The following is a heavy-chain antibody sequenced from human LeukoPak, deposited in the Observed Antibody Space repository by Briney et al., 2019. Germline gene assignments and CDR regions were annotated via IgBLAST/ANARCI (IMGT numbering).Heavy chain of an antibody. Sequence: KPGGSLRLSCAASGFSFGDYNMNWVRQAPGKGLEWVSSISSGSSHIYYADSVKGRFTISRDNAKNSLYLQTNSLRAEDTAVYYCARDREQWLVRRFDYWGQGTLVAVSS. CDR3: ARDREQWLVRRFDY. V-gene: IGHV3-21*06. D-gene: IGHD6-19*01. J-gene: IGHJ4*02. CDR1: GFSFGDYN. CDR2: ISSGSSHI.